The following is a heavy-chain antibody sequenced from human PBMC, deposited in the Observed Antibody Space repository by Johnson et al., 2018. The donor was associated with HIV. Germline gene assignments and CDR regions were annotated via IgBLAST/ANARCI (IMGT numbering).Heavy chain of an antibody. D-gene: IGHD3-10*01. CDR3: SRDGSFFDI. V-gene: IGHV3-30-3*01. J-gene: IGHJ3*02. Sequence: QVQLVESGGGVVQPGRSLRLSCAASGFTFSSYAMHWVRQAPGKGLEWVAVISYDGSNKYYADSVKGRFTISRDNSKNTLYVQMNSLRAEDTAVYYCSRDGSFFDIWGQGTLVTVSS. CDR1: GFTFSSYA. CDR2: ISYDGSNK.